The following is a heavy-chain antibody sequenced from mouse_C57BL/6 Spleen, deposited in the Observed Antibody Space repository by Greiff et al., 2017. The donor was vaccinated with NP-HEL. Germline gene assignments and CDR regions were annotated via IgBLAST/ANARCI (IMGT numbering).Heavy chain of an antibody. CDR2: IDPSDSET. CDR3: ALTGTGLYYFDY. J-gene: IGHJ2*01. V-gene: IGHV1-52*01. D-gene: IGHD4-1*01. Sequence: QVQLQQPGAELVRPGSSVKLSCKASGYTFTSYRMHWVKQRPIQGLEWIGNIDPSDSETHYNQRFKDKATLTVDKSSSTAYMQLSSLTSEDSAVYYCALTGTGLYYFDYWGQGTTLTVSS. CDR1: GYTFTSYR.